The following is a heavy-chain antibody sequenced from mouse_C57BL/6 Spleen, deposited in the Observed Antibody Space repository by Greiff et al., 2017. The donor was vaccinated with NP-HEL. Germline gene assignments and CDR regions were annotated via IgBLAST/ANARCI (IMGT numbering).Heavy chain of an antibody. CDR2: INPSNGGT. V-gene: IGHV1-53*01. CDR1: GYTFTSYW. D-gene: IGHD2-1*01. CDR3: ARGGIYYGNPFAY. Sequence: QVQLKQPGTELVKPGASVKLSCKASGYTFTSYWMHWVKQRPGQGLEWIGNINPSNGGTNYNEKFKSKATLTVDKSSSTAYMQLSSLTSEDSAVYYCARGGIYYGNPFAYWGQGTLVTVSA. J-gene: IGHJ3*01.